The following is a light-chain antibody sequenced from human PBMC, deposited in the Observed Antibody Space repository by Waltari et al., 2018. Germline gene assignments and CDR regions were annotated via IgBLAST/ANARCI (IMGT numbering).Light chain of an antibody. Sequence: EIVMTQSPLSLPVTPGEPASISCRSSQGLLHTDGYNYLDWYLQKAGQSPQLLIYLASHRASGVPDRFSGSGSGTDFTLKISRVEAEDVGVYYCMQAVQGLSFGGGTKVEI. V-gene: IGKV2-28*01. J-gene: IGKJ4*01. CDR2: LAS. CDR3: MQAVQGLS. CDR1: QGLLHTDGYNY.